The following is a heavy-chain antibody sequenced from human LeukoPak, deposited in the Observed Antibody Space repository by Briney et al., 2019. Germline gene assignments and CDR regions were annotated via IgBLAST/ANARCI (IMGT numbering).Heavy chain of an antibody. D-gene: IGHD3-22*01. CDR1: GYSISSGYY. CDR3: VRQNYYDSSGYYSVPPFDY. V-gene: IGHV4-38-2*02. J-gene: IGHJ4*02. CDR2: IYHSGST. Sequence: SETLSLTCTVSGYSISSGYYWGWIRQPPGKGLEWIGSIYHSGSTFYNPSLKSRVTISVDTSKNQFSLKLSSVTAADTAVYYCVRQNYYDSSGYYSVPPFDYWGQGTLVTVSS.